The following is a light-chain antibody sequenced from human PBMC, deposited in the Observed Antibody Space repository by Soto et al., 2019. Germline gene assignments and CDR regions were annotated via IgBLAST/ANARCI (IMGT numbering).Light chain of an antibody. CDR1: QSVGGN. CDR2: AAS. Sequence: EIVRPQSPATLSVSPGERATLSCRASQSVGGNLAWYQQKPGQAPRLLIYAASTRATGVPARFSGSGSGTEFTLTISSLQSEDFAAYYCQQYNNWPPWTFGQRTKVDI. V-gene: IGKV3-15*01. CDR3: QQYNNWPPWT. J-gene: IGKJ1*01.